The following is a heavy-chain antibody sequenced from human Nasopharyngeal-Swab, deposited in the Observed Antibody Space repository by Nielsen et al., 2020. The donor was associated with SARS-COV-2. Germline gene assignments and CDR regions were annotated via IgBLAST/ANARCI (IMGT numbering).Heavy chain of an antibody. Sequence: SETLSLTCAVSGGSISSGGYSWSWIRQPPGKGLEWIGYIYYSGSTYYNPSLKSRVTISVDTSKNQFSLKLSSVTAADTAVDYCARVSTGYYYMDVWGKGTTVTGSS. CDR2: IYYSGST. V-gene: IGHV4-30-4*07. J-gene: IGHJ6*03. CDR1: GGSISSGGYS. D-gene: IGHD1-14*01. CDR3: ARVSTGYYYMDV.